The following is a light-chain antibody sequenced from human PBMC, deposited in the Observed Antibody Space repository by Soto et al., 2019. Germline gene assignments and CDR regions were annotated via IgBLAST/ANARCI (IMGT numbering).Light chain of an antibody. CDR2: HND. V-gene: IGLV1-44*01. CDR1: SSNIGSNT. CDR3: STMDWSPGGVP. J-gene: IGLJ2*01. Sequence: QSVLTQPPSASATPGQRVTISCSGSSSNIGSNTVNWYQQVPGAAPRLLIYHNDHRPSGVPDRISGSKSGTSASLAISGLQSWGEGDYFRSTMDWSPGGVPFGRRTKLTVL.